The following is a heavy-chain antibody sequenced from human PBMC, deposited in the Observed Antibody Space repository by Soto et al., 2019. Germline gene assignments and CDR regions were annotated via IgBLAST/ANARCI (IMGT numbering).Heavy chain of an antibody. CDR1: GFTFSSYS. D-gene: IGHD5-12*01. Sequence: EVQLVESGGGLVKPGGSLRLSCAASGFTFSSYSMNWVRQAPGKGLEWVSSISSSSSYIYYADSVKGRFTISRDNAKNSLYLQMNSRRAEDTAVYYCAIAGLQGGAFDYWGQGTLVTVSS. J-gene: IGHJ4*02. CDR3: AIAGLQGGAFDY. CDR2: ISSSSSYI. V-gene: IGHV3-21*01.